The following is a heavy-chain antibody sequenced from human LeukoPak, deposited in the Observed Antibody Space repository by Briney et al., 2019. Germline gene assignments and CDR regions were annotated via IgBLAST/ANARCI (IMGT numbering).Heavy chain of an antibody. J-gene: IGHJ3*02. Sequence: ASVKVSCKASGYTFTSYGISWVRQAPGQGLEWMGWISAYNGNTNYAQKLRGRVTMTTDTSTSTAYMELRSLRSDDTAVYYCATVAAAGPDDAFDIWGQGTMVTVSS. CDR3: ATVAAAGPDDAFDI. V-gene: IGHV1-18*01. CDR2: ISAYNGNT. CDR1: GYTFTSYG. D-gene: IGHD6-13*01.